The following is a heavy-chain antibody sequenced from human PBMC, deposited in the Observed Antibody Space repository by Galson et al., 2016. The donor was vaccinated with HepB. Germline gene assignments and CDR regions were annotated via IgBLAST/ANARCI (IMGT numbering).Heavy chain of an antibody. CDR1: GDSISRGGYF. CDR3: ASPDPSTGRDDDFDL. V-gene: IGHV4-31*03. CDR2: ISYIGGT. D-gene: IGHD2-8*02. Sequence: TLSLTCSVSGDSISRGGYFWTWIRQHPQKGLEWIGYISYIGGTTYNPSLQSRVTLSLDTSQNRFSLSLSSVTAADAAIYFCASPDPSTGRDDDFDLWGQGTMVTVSS. J-gene: IGHJ3*01.